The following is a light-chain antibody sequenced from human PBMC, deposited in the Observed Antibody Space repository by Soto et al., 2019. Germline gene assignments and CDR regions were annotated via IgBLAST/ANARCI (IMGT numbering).Light chain of an antibody. CDR2: DAS. J-gene: IGKJ1*01. V-gene: IGKV3-11*01. Sequence: EIVLTQSPATLSLSPGERATLSCRASQSVSSYLAWYQQKPGQAPRLLIYDASNRATGIPARFSGSGYGTDVALTISSLEPEDFAVYYCQQRSNWRRTCGQGPKGEIK. CDR1: QSVSSY. CDR3: QQRSNWRRT.